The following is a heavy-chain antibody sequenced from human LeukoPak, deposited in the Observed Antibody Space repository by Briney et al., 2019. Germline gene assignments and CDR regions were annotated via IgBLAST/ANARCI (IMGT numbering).Heavy chain of an antibody. CDR2: INDSGST. D-gene: IGHD2-15*01. CDR1: GGSFSGYY. J-gene: IGHJ5*02. CDR3: AIHSSLVVVSHRRHWFDP. Sequence: SETLSLTCAVYGGSFSGYYWGWVRQPPGKGMEWHGEINDSGSTNYHPSLKSRVTISVHTSKNQFSLKLSSVTAADTAVYYCAIHSSLVVVSHRRHWFDPWGQGTLVTVSS. V-gene: IGHV4-34*01.